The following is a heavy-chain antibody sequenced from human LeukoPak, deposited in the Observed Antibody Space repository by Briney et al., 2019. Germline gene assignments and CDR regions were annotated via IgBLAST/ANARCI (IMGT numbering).Heavy chain of an antibody. CDR3: TRNWDYSDFFDY. CDR2: IRSKANTYAT. V-gene: IGHV3-73*01. J-gene: IGHJ4*02. CDR1: GFTFSASA. Sequence: PGGSLRLSCAASGFTFSASAMHWVRQTSGKGLEWVGRIRSKANTYATAYAASVKGRFTISRDESKNTAYLEMNSLKIEDTAVYYCTRNWDYSDFFDYWGQGTLVTVSS. D-gene: IGHD4-11*01.